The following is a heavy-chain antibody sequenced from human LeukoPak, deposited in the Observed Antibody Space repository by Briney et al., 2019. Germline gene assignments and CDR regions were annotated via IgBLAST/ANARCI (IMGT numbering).Heavy chain of an antibody. J-gene: IGHJ2*01. V-gene: IGHV4-31*03. CDR3: ARVRGITMIVVVISTIPVGYFDL. D-gene: IGHD3-22*01. Sequence: SQTLSLTCTVSGGXISSGGYYWSWIRQHPGKSLEWIGYIYYSGSTYYNPSLKSRVTISVDTSKNQFSLKLSSVTAADTAVYYCARVRGITMIVVVISTIPVGYFDLWGRGTLVTVSS. CDR2: IYYSGST. CDR1: GGXISSGGYY.